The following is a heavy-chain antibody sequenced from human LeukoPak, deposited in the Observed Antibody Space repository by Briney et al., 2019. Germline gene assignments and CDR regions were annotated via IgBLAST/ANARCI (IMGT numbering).Heavy chain of an antibody. CDR1: GFTFSSYA. D-gene: IGHD3-22*01. CDR2: ISVSGGST. J-gene: IGHJ4*02. CDR3: AKQGGYYYFDDY. Sequence: QPGRSLRLSCAASGFTFSSYAMSWVRQAPGKGLEWVSAISVSGGSTYYADSVKGRFTISRDNAKNTLYLQMRSLRAEDTAVYYCAKQGGYYYFDDYWGQGTLVTVSS. V-gene: IGHV3-23*01.